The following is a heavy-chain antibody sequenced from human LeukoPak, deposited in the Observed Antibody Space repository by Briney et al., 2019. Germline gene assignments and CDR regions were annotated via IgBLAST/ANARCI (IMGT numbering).Heavy chain of an antibody. D-gene: IGHD3-22*01. J-gene: IGHJ3*02. CDR3: AREGYYDSSGYYNDAFDI. CDR2: MNPNSGNT. Sequence: ASVKVSCKASGYTFTSYEINWVRQATGQGLEWMGWMNPNSGNTGYAQKFQGRVTITRNTSISTAYMELSSLRSEDTAVYYCAREGYYDSSGYYNDAFDIWGQGTMVTVSS. V-gene: IGHV1-8*03. CDR1: GYTFTSYE.